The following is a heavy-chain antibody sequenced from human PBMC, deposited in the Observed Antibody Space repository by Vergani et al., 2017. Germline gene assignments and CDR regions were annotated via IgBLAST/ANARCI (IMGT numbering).Heavy chain of an antibody. V-gene: IGHV3-11*06. CDR2: ISSSSGYT. CDR1: AFSFSDYY. CDR3: ARGQPQAGSPTPYGDY. D-gene: IGHD2-15*01. Sequence: QVQLVESGGGLVKPGGSLRLSCAASAFSFSDYYMSWIRQAPGKGLEWVSYISSSSGYTNYADSVKGRFTISRDNAKNSLFLQTNSLRVEDTAVYYCARGQPQAGSPTPYGDYWGQGTLVTVSS. J-gene: IGHJ4*02.